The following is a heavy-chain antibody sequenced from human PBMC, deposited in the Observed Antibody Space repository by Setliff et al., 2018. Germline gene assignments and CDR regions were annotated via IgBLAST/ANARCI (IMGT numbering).Heavy chain of an antibody. V-gene: IGHV4-61*09. D-gene: IGHD4-4*01. Sequence: PSETLSLTCTASGGSISSGSYYWSWIRQPAGKGLEWIGHIYTSGSTNYNPSLKSRVTISVDTSKNQFSLKLSSVTAADTAVYYCASYRQDVNYWGQGTLVTVSS. CDR2: IYTSGST. CDR3: ASYRQDVNY. CDR1: GGSISSGSYY. J-gene: IGHJ4*02.